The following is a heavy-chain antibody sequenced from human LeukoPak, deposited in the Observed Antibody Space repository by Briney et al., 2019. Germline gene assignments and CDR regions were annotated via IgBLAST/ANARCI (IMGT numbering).Heavy chain of an antibody. Sequence: GGSLRLSCAASGFTFSSYAMSWVRQAPGKGLEWVSAISGSGGSTYYADSVKGRFTIYRDRSKNTLYLQMNSLRPEDAAVYYCAKEEGNSGSYSDWGQGTLVTVSS. V-gene: IGHV3-23*01. CDR1: GFTFSSYA. CDR3: AKEEGNSGSYSD. J-gene: IGHJ4*02. D-gene: IGHD1-26*01. CDR2: ISGSGGST.